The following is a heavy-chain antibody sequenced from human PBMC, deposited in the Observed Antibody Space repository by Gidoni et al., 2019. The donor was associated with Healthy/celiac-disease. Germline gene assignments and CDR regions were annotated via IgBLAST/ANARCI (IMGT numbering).Heavy chain of an antibody. D-gene: IGHD1-26*01. J-gene: IGHJ6*02. CDR1: GGSISSSNW. CDR3: ARVSLLWELPNGYYYYGMDV. Sequence: QVQLQESGPGLVKPSGTLSLTCAVPGGSISSSNWWSWVRQPPGKGLEWSGEIYHSGSTNYNPSLKSRVTISVDKSKNQFSLKLSSVTAADTAVYYCARVSLLWELPNGYYYYGMDVWGQGTTVTVSS. CDR2: IYHSGST. V-gene: IGHV4-4*02.